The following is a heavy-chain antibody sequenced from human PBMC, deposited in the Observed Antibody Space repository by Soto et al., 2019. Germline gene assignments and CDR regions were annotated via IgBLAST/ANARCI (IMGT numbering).Heavy chain of an antibody. Sequence: QMQLQELGPGLVKPSVTLSLTCTVSGVSINSANWWTWVRQSPGKGLEWIGEIYHSGSTNFNPSLKSRVTISVDNSKNQFYLELTSVTAADTAVYYCARYCGGGRCCFGAFDTWGQGTMVTVSS. D-gene: IGHD2-15*01. V-gene: IGHV4-4*02. CDR1: GVSINSANW. J-gene: IGHJ3*02. CDR2: IYHSGST. CDR3: ARYCGGGRCCFGAFDT.